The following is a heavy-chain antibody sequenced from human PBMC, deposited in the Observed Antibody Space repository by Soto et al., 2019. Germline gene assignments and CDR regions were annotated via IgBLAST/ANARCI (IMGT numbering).Heavy chain of an antibody. J-gene: IGHJ4*02. Sequence: NPSETLSLTCAVYGESFSGYYWSWIRQPPGKGLEWIGEISHSGTNYNPSLKSRVTISVDTSKNQFSLKLSSVTAADTAVYYCARRSVTIFGVVTGGLDSWGQGTLVTVSS. CDR3: ARRSVTIFGVVTGGLDS. CDR1: GESFSGYY. V-gene: IGHV4-34*01. D-gene: IGHD3-3*01. CDR2: ISHSGT.